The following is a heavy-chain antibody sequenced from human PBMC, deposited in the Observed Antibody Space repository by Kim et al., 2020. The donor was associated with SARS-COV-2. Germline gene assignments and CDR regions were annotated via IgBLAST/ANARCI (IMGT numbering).Heavy chain of an antibody. V-gene: IGHV6-1*01. D-gene: IGHD6-19*01. CDR3: ARDESAGSSGWSGFDY. J-gene: IGHJ4*02. Sequence: SVKSRITNNPDTSKNQFSLQLNSVTPEDTAVYYCARDESAGSSGWSGFDYWGQGTLVTVSS.